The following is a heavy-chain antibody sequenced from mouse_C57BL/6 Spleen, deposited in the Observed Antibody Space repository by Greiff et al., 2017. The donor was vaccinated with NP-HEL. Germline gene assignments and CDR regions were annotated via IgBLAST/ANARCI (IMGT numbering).Heavy chain of an antibody. D-gene: IGHD1-1*01. V-gene: IGHV1-69*01. CDR3: ARCYYYGSSYYFDY. CDR1: GYTFTSYW. J-gene: IGHJ2*01. Sequence: VQLQQPGAELVMPGASVKLSCKASGYTFTSYWMHWVKQRPGQGLEWIGEIDPSDSYTNYNQKFKGKSTLTVDKSSSTAYMQLSSLTSEDSAVYYCARCYYYGSSYYFDYWGQGTTLTVSS. CDR2: IDPSDSYT.